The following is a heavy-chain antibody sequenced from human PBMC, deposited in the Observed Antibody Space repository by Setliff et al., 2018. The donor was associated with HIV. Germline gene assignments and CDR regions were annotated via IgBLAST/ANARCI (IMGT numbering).Heavy chain of an antibody. CDR1: GFTFSSYG. CDR3: ARDLGGIVVAAFDY. V-gene: IGHV3-33*01. D-gene: IGHD6-19*01. Sequence: GGSLRLSCVASGFTFSSYGMHWVRQALGKGLEWVAVIWYDGSNKYYADSVKGRFTISRDNSKNTLYLQMNSLRDEDTAVYYCARDLGGIVVAAFDYWGQGTLVTVSS. J-gene: IGHJ4*02. CDR2: IWYDGSNK.